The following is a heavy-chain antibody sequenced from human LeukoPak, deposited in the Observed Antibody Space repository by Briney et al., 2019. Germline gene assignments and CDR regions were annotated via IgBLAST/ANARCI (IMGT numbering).Heavy chain of an antibody. J-gene: IGHJ4*02. Sequence: GGSLRLSCAASGFAFSSYAMTWVRQAPGKGLEWLSSISAGGGGADNANSVMGRFSISRDNSKNTLYLQMNNLRVEDTAVYYCAKAVHSGVYGGYYFDYWGQGTLVTVSS. CDR1: GFAFSSYA. V-gene: IGHV3-23*01. D-gene: IGHD1-26*01. CDR2: ISAGGGGA. CDR3: AKAVHSGVYGGYYFDY.